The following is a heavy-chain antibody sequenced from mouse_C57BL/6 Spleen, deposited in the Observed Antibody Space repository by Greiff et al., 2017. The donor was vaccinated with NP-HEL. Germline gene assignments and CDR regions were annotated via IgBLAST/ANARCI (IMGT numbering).Heavy chain of an antibody. CDR2: INPYNGGT. CDR3: ARVITTVVATDAMDY. J-gene: IGHJ4*01. Sequence: EVKLVESGPVLVKPGASVKMSCKASGYTFTDYYMNWVKQSHGKSLEWIGVINPYNGGTSYNQKFKGKATLTVDKSSSTAYMELNSLTSEDSAVYYCARVITTVVATDAMDYWGQGTSVTVSS. D-gene: IGHD1-1*01. CDR1: GYTFTDYY. V-gene: IGHV1-19*01.